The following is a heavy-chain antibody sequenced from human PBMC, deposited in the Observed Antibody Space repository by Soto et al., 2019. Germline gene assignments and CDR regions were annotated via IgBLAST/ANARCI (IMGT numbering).Heavy chain of an antibody. CDR2: INHSGST. CDR3: ARGPMNGHGY. Sequence: SETLSLTCAVYGGSFSGYYWSWIRQPPGRGLEWIGEINHSGSTNYNPSLKSRVTISVDTSKNQFSLKLSSVTAADTAVYYCARGPMNGHGYWGQGTLVTVSS. V-gene: IGHV4-34*01. D-gene: IGHD1-1*01. J-gene: IGHJ4*02. CDR1: GGSFSGYY.